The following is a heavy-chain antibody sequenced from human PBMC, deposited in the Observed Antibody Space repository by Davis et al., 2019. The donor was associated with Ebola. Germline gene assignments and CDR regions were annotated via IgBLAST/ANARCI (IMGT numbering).Heavy chain of an antibody. J-gene: IGHJ6*02. V-gene: IGHV3-23*01. D-gene: IGHD1-26*01. CDR1: GFTFSSYS. CDR2: IGYGGADI. CDR3: ANWGSGSYYLYYGMDV. Sequence: GESLKISCAASGFTFSSYSMTWVRQTPGKGLEWVSVIGYGGADIQYADFVKGRFTISRDNSKNTLYLQMNSLRAEDTAIYYCANWGSGSYYLYYGMDVWGQGTTVTVSS.